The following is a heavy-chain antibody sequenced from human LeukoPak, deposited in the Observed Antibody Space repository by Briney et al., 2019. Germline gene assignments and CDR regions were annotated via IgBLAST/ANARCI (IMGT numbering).Heavy chain of an antibody. CDR2: IHPGGISK. J-gene: IGHJ4*02. CDR3: AKDRGTITSLLVLGVPGPAHLFDW. D-gene: IGHD5-12*01. CDR1: GFTFNDYA. Sequence: GGSLRLSCAASGFTFNDYAMTWVRHAPGKGLEWVAGIHPGGISKYYANTVKGHFTISRDNFRSTLYLEMNSLKVEDTATYYCAKDRGTITSLLVLGVPGPAHLFDWWGQRALVTVSS. V-gene: IGHV3-23*01.